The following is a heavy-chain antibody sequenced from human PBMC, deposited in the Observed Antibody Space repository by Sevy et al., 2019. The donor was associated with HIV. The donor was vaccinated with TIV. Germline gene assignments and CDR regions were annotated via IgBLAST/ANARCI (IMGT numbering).Heavy chain of an antibody. D-gene: IGHD4-17*01. CDR3: AKLGSTTLTTSDAFDI. Sequence: GGSLRLSCAASGFTFSGYAMHWVRQAPGKGLEWVTFIRYDGTTKYYADSVKGRFTISRDNSKSTLYLQMNSLRDEDTGVYFCAKLGSTTLTTSDAFDIWGQGTLVTVSS. V-gene: IGHV3-30*02. J-gene: IGHJ3*02. CDR1: GFTFSGYA. CDR2: IRYDGTTK.